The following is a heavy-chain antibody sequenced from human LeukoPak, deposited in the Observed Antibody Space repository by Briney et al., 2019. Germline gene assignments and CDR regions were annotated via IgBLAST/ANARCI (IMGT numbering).Heavy chain of an antibody. Sequence: SVKVSCKASGGTFSSYAISWVRQAPGQGLEWKGGIIPIFGTANYAQKFQGRVTITTDESTSTAYMELSSLRSEDTAVYYCARAEMRRHQLLSTNWGQGTLVTVSS. J-gene: IGHJ4*02. CDR3: ARAEMRRHQLLSTN. V-gene: IGHV1-69*05. CDR1: GGTFSSYA. D-gene: IGHD2-2*01. CDR2: IIPIFGTA.